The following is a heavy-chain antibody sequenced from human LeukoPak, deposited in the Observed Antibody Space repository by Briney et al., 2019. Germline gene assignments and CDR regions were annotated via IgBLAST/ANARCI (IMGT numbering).Heavy chain of an antibody. D-gene: IGHD3-22*01. Sequence: GGSLRLSCAASGFTFSSYGMHWVRQAPGKGLEWVAHIWHDGSNKYYIDSVKDRFTVFRDNSKNTMYLQMNSLRAEDTAVYYCARDLRRGYYYFDCWGQGTLVTVSS. CDR2: IWHDGSNK. CDR1: GFTFSSYG. CDR3: ARDLRRGYYYFDC. V-gene: IGHV3-33*01. J-gene: IGHJ4*02.